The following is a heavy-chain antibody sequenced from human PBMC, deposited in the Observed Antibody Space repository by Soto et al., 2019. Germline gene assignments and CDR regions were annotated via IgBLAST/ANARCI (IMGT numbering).Heavy chain of an antibody. CDR3: ARDSRWELRGVDGMDV. D-gene: IGHD1-26*01. CDR2: IKQDGSEK. V-gene: IGHV3-7*03. CDR1: GFTFSSYW. Sequence: PGGSLRLSCAASGFTFSSYWMSWVRQAPGKGLEWVANIKQDGSEKYYVDSVKGRFTISRDNAKNSLYLQMNSLRAEDTAVYYCARDSRWELRGVDGMDVWGQGTTVTVSS. J-gene: IGHJ6*02.